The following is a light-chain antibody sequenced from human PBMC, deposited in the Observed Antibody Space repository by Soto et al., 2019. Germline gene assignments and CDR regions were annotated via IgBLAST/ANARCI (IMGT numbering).Light chain of an antibody. CDR2: GTS. J-gene: IGKJ2*01. CDR1: QSVSSN. Sequence: EIVMTQPPATLSVSPGEGATLSCRASQSVSSNLAWYQQKPGQAPRLLIYGTSTRATGIPARFSGSGSGTEFTLTISSLQSEDFAVYYCQQYNYWPFTFGQGTKLGIK. CDR3: QQYNYWPFT. V-gene: IGKV3-15*01.